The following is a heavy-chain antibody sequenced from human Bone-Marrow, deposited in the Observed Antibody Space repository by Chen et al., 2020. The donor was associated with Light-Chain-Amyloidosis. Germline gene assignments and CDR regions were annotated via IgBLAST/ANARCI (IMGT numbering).Heavy chain of an antibody. CDR3: ARATVVTSAIGFFDS. CDR2: MYYRWST. J-gene: IGHJ4*02. V-gene: IGHV4-31*03. Sequence: QVQLQESGPGLVQPSQTLSLTCTVSGGSINSASYYWGWIRQHPGKGLEWIGYMYYRWSTYYNPPLWSRVTISLDTSQNQFSLRLNSVTAADTAVYYCARATVVTSAIGFFDSWGQGTLVTVSS. CDR1: GGSINSASYY. D-gene: IGHD2-2*02.